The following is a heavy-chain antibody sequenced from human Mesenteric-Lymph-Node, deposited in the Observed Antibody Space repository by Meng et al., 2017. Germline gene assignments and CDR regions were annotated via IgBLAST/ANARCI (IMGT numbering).Heavy chain of an antibody. V-gene: IGHV1-18*01. J-gene: IGHJ3*02. CDR1: GYTFTSYG. Sequence: ASVKVSCKASGYTFTSYGISWVRQAPGQGLEWMGWISAYNGNTNYAQKLQGRVTMTTDTSTSTAYMELRSLRSEDTAVYYCARDRAGLGLDAFDIWGQGTMVTVSS. D-gene: IGHD3-16*01. CDR3: ARDRAGLGLDAFDI. CDR2: ISAYNGNT.